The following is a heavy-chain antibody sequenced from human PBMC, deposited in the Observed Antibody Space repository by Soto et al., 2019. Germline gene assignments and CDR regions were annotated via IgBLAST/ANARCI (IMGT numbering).Heavy chain of an antibody. D-gene: IGHD5-18*01. CDR3: ARHKVSAMVEIGY. Sequence: PSETLSLTCTVSGGSISSSSYYWGWIRQPPGKGLEWIGSIYYSGSTYYNPSLKSRVTISVDTSKNQFSLKLSSVTAADTAVYYCARHKVSAMVEIGYWGQGTLVTVSS. J-gene: IGHJ4*02. V-gene: IGHV4-39*01. CDR2: IYYSGST. CDR1: GGSISSSSYY.